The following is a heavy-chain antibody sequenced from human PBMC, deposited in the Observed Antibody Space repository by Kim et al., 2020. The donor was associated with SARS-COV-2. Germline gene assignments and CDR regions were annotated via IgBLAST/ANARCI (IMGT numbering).Heavy chain of an antibody. J-gene: IGHJ4*02. CDR3: AGDRGGGLPNFDY. CDR2: INHSGST. D-gene: IGHD3-16*01. Sequence: SETLSLTCAVYGGSFSGYYWSWIRQPPGKGLEWIGEINHSGSTNYNPSLKSRVTISVDTSKNQFSLKLSSVTAADTAVYYCAGDRGGGLPNFDYWGQGTLVTVSS. CDR1: GGSFSGYY. V-gene: IGHV4-34*01.